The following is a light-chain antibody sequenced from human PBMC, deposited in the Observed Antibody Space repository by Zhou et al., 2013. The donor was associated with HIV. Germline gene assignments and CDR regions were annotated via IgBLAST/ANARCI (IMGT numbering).Light chain of an antibody. CDR1: QNVDNK. J-gene: IGKJ2*01. CDR2: AAS. CDR3: QQYNDWYS. V-gene: IGKV3D-15*01. Sequence: EIVLTQSPGTLSLSPGETATLSCRASQNVDNKYLAWYQQKPGQAPRLLIYAASTRATGIPARFSGSGSGTDFTLTISSVQSEDFAVYFCQQYNDWYSFGQGTDLEIK.